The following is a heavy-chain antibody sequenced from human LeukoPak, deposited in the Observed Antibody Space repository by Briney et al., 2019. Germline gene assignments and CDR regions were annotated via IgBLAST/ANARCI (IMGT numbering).Heavy chain of an antibody. CDR3: AKPLTTVTQTDY. D-gene: IGHD4-17*01. Sequence: GGSLRPSCAASGFTFNSYAMSWVRQAPGKGLEWVSAISGSGGSTYYADSVKGRFTISRDNSQNTLYLQMNSLRAEDTAVYYCAKPLTTVTQTDYWGQGTLVTVSS. J-gene: IGHJ4*02. CDR1: GFTFNSYA. CDR2: ISGSGGST. V-gene: IGHV3-23*01.